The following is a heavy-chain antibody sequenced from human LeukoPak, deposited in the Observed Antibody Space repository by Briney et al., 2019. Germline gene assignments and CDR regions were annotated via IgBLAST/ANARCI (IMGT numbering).Heavy chain of an antibody. J-gene: IGHJ4*02. Sequence: PSETLSLTCTVSGYSISSGSYYWSWIRQPAGKGLEWIGRIYTSGSTNYNPSLKSRVTISVDTSKNQFSLKLSSVTAADTAVYYCAKLQSVVIPAAMLGFDYWGQGILVTVSS. CDR3: AKLQSVVIPAAMLGFDY. CDR2: IYTSGST. V-gene: IGHV4-61*02. CDR1: GYSISSGSYY. D-gene: IGHD2-2*01.